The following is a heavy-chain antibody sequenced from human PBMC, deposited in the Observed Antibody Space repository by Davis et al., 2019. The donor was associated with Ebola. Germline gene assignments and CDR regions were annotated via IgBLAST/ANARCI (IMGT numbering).Heavy chain of an antibody. CDR1: GFIFGDYA. Sequence: GGSLRLSCIGDGFIFGDYAMNWVRQAPGKGLEWVSSISTSRTYTNYAVSVKGRFTISRDNAGNSLFLQMNSLRAEDTAVYYCASTDSSSAGDYWGQGTLVTVSS. CDR3: ASTDSSSAGDY. V-gene: IGHV3-11*06. J-gene: IGHJ4*02. D-gene: IGHD6-13*01. CDR2: ISTSRTYT.